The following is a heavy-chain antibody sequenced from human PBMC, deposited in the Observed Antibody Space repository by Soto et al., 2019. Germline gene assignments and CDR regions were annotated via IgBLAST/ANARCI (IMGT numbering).Heavy chain of an antibody. J-gene: IGHJ5*02. V-gene: IGHV3-33*03. CDR2: IWYDGSKT. CDR3: AKPSIAVAGTEWFDP. CDR1: GMTFNRNG. Sequence: GGSLRLSCAASGMTFNRNGMHWARQAPGKGLEWVAVIWYDGSKTAYSDSVKGRFTISRDNAKNTLYLQMNSVRDEDTAIYYCAKPSIAVAGTEWFDPWGQGTLVTVSS. D-gene: IGHD6-19*01.